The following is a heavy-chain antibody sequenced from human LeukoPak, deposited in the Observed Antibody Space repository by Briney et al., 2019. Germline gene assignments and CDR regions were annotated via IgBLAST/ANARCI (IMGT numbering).Heavy chain of an antibody. D-gene: IGHD2-21*02. CDR2: IYYSGST. J-gene: IGHJ4*02. V-gene: IGHV4-39*07. CDR1: GGSISSSSYY. Sequence: SETLSLTCTVSGGSISSSSYYWCWIRQPPGKGLEWIGSIYYSGSTYYNPSLKSRVTISVDTSKNQFSLKLSSVTAADTAVYYCARGRNDSPDRFDFWGQGALVTVSS. CDR3: ARGRNDSPDRFDF.